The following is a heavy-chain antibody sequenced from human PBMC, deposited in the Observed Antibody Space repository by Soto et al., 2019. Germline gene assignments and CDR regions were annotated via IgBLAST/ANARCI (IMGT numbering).Heavy chain of an antibody. CDR2: VSGSGSKI. J-gene: IGHJ4*02. Sequence: GGSLILSCAASGFTFSNYAMNWVRQAPGKGLEWVSVVSGSGSKIYYADSVKGRFTIFRANSKNMVFLQMSSLSAEAAAVYYGAKGLTPTYYDLSTRPDYWGQGTLVTVS. CDR3: AKGLTPTYYDLSTRPDY. V-gene: IGHV3-23*01. D-gene: IGHD3-9*01. CDR1: GFTFSNYA.